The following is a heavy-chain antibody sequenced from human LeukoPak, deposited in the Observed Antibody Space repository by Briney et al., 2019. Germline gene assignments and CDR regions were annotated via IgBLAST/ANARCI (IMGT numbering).Heavy chain of an antibody. D-gene: IGHD1-26*01. CDR2: IKPMTEGGTT. Sequence: GGSLRLSCAASGFTFRSARMNWVRQAPGKGLEWVGHIKPMTEGGTTDYAAPVKGRFTISRDDSKNTLDLQMNSLKTEDTAVYYCTSVPVGWGQGALVTVSS. CDR1: GFTFRSAR. CDR3: TSVPVG. J-gene: IGHJ4*02. V-gene: IGHV3-15*01.